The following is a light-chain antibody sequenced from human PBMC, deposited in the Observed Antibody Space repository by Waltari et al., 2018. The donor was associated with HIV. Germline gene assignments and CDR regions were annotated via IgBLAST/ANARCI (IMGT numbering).Light chain of an antibody. Sequence: QSVLAQPPSASGTPGQRVTISCSGSGSKVGSKIVNWYQQVPGTAPKLLIYSTNQRPSGVPDRFSGSNSGTSASLAISGLQSEDEADYYCAAWDDSLNAWVFGGGTKLTVL. CDR3: AAWDDSLNAWV. CDR2: STN. V-gene: IGLV1-44*01. CDR1: GSKVGSKI. J-gene: IGLJ3*02.